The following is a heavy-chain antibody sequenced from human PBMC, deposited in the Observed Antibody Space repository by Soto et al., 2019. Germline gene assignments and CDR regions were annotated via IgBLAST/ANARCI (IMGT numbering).Heavy chain of an antibody. CDR1: GNDFTGSA. Sequence: EGSLRLSCAASGNDFTGSAMYWVRQASGKGPEWVGRITTKGHNYAIVFAASVKGRFTISRDDSKNTAYLQMNSLQTEDTAVYYCTRDLFSYDYSGILWFEPWGQGT. V-gene: IGHV3-73*01. CDR3: TRDLFSYDYSGILWFEP. CDR2: ITTKGHNYAI. D-gene: IGHD3-16*01. J-gene: IGHJ5*02.